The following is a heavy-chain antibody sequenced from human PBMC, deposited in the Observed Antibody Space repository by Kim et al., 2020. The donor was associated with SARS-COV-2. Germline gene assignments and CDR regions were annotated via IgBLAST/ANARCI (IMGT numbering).Heavy chain of an antibody. Sequence: GGSLRLSCAASGFTFGDYAMHWVRQAPGKGLEWVSGISWNSGSIGYADSVKGRFTISRDNAKNSLYLQMNSLRAEDTALYYCAKDISTFYQLLYLDYWGQGTLVTVSS. CDR1: GFTFGDYA. J-gene: IGHJ4*02. D-gene: IGHD2-2*02. CDR3: AKDISTFYQLLYLDY. V-gene: IGHV3-9*01. CDR2: ISWNSGSI.